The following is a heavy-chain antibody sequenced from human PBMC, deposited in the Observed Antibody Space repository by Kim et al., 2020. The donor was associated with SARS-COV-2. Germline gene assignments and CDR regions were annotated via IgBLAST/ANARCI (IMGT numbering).Heavy chain of an antibody. CDR2: IYYSGST. D-gene: IGHD4-17*01. Sequence: SETLSHTCTVSGGSISSSSYYWGWIRQPPGKGLEWIGSIYYSGSTYYNPSLKSRVTISVDTSKNQFSLKLSSVTAADTAVYYCVGGGDYGARWFDPWGQG. CDR1: GGSISSSSYY. CDR3: VGGGDYGARWFDP. V-gene: IGHV4-39*01. J-gene: IGHJ5*02.